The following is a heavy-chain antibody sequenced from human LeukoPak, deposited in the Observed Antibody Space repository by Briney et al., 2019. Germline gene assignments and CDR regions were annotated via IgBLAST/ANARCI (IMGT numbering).Heavy chain of an antibody. J-gene: IGHJ2*01. V-gene: IGHV3-33*01. D-gene: IGHD2/OR15-2a*01. CDR2: IWYDGSNK. Sequence: AGRSLRLSCAASGFTFSSYGMHWVRQAPGKGLEWVAVIWYDGSNKYYPDSVQGRFTISRDNSKNTLHLQVNSLRAEDTAVYYCARDRSMSGWYIDLWGRGTLVTVSS. CDR1: GFTFSSYG. CDR3: ARDRSMSGWYIDL.